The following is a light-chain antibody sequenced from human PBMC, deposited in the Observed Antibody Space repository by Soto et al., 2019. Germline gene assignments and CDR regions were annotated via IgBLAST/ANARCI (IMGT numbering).Light chain of an antibody. V-gene: IGLV2-8*01. CDR1: SSDIGAYNF. CDR2: EVS. Sequence: QSVLTQPPSASGSPGQSVTISCTGTSSDIGAYNFVSWYQQHPGKAPRLMIHEVSKRPSGVPDRFSGSKSGNTASLTVSGLQAEDEADYYCNSYAGYYILVFGGGTKLTVL. CDR3: NSYAGYYILV. J-gene: IGLJ3*02.